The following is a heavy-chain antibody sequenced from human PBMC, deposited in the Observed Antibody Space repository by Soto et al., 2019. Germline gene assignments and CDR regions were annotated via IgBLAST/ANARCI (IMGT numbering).Heavy chain of an antibody. Sequence: EVQLVESGGGLVQPGGSLRLSCAASGFTFSNYWMSWVRQAPGKGLEWVADINQGGSEKYYVDSVKGRFTISRDNAKNSLYLQMIVLRTEDTAVYFCASEIRLATLTIFGAWVSDFWGQGTLVTVSS. CDR3: ASEIRLATLTIFGAWVSDF. J-gene: IGHJ4*02. D-gene: IGHD3-3*01. V-gene: IGHV3-7*03. CDR1: GFTFSNYW. CDR2: INQGGSEK.